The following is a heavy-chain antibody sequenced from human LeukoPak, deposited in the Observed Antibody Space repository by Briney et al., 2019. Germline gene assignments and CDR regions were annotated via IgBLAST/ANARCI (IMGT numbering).Heavy chain of an antibody. Sequence: ASVKVSCKASGYTFTSYDINWVRQATGQGLEWMGWMNPNSGNTGYAQKFQGRVTITRNTSISTAYMELSSLRSEDTAVYYCATANVDTAMVTDDAFDIWGQGTMVTVSS. CDR2: MNPNSGNT. V-gene: IGHV1-8*03. D-gene: IGHD5-18*01. J-gene: IGHJ3*02. CDR3: ATANVDTAMVTDDAFDI. CDR1: GYTFTSYD.